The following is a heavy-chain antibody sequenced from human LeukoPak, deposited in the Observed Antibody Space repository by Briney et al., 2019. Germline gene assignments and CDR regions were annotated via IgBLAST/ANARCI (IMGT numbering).Heavy chain of an antibody. CDR2: IKQDGSEK. D-gene: IGHD4/OR15-4a*01. V-gene: IGHV3-7*05. Sequence: GGSLRLSCAASGFTFSSHWMSWVRQAPGKGLEWVAHIKQDGSEKYSVDSVKGRFTVSRDNAKNSLYLQMNSLRAEDTAVYYCARNASGAQTPSDVWGQGTTVTVSS. CDR3: ARNASGAQTPSDV. J-gene: IGHJ6*02. CDR1: GFTFSSHW.